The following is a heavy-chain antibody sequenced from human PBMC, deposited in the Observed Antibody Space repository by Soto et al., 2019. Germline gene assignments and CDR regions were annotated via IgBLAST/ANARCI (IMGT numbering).Heavy chain of an antibody. CDR2: IYYSGST. D-gene: IGHD5-18*01. CDR3: ARQMWIQLSYYHYYGMDV. Sequence: SETLSLTCTVSGGSISSSSYYWGWIRQPPGKGLEWIGSIYYSGSTYYNPSLKSRVTISVDTSKNQFSLKLSSVTAADTAVYYCARQMWIQLSYYHYYGMDVWGQGTTVTVSS. J-gene: IGHJ6*02. CDR1: GGSISSSSYY. V-gene: IGHV4-39*01.